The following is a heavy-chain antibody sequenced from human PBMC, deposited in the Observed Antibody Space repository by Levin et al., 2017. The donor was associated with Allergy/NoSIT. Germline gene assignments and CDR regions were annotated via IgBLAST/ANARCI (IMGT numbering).Heavy chain of an antibody. V-gene: IGHV1-69*01. CDR2: IIPIFGTA. J-gene: IGHJ3*02. CDR1: GGTFSSYA. Sequence: KISCKASGGTFSSYAISWVRQAPGQGLEWMGGIIPIFGTANYAQKFQGRVTITADESTSTAYMELSSLRSEDTAVYYCARRSGGSRGDAFDIWGQGTMVTVSS. CDR3: ARRSGGSRGDAFDI. D-gene: IGHD6-13*01.